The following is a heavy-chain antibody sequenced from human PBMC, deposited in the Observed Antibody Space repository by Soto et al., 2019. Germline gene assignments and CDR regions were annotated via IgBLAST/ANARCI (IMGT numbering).Heavy chain of an antibody. V-gene: IGHV6-1*01. CDR3: ARDRVDYGDYYYYGMDV. Sequence: SQTLSLTCAISGDSVSSNSAAWNWIRQSPSRGLEWLGRTYYRSKWYNDYAVSVKSRITINPDTSKNQFSLQLNSMTPEDTAVYYCARDRVDYGDYYYYGMDVWGQGTTVTVSS. CDR1: GDSVSSNSAA. J-gene: IGHJ6*02. D-gene: IGHD4-17*01. CDR2: TYYRSKWYN.